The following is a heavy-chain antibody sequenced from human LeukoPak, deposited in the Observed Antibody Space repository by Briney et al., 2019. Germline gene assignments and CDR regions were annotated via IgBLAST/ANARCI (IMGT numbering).Heavy chain of an antibody. V-gene: IGHV3-43D*03. CDR2: ISWDGATT. CDR3: SRARSASHNCGGDCYPYFDY. D-gene: IGHD2-21*02. Sequence: KAGGSLRLSCAASGFTFDDYGMTWVCQAPEKGLEWVALISWDGATTYYADSVKGRFNISRDNSKNSLYLQMNSLRAEDTAFYYCSRARSASHNCGGDCYPYFDYWGRGTLVTVSS. CDR1: GFTFDDYG. J-gene: IGHJ4*02.